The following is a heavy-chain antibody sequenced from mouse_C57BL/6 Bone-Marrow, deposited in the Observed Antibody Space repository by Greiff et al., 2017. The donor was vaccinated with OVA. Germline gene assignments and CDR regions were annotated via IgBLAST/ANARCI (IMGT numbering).Heavy chain of an antibody. V-gene: IGHV5-17*01. CDR3: ARSDYDYLDY. J-gene: IGHJ2*01. Sequence: EVMLVESGGGLVKPGGSLKLSCAASGFTFSDYGMHWVRQAPEKGLEWVAYISSGSSTIYYADTVKGRFTISRDNAKNTLFLQMTSLRSEDTAMYYGARSDYDYLDYWGQGTTLTVSS. CDR1: GFTFSDYG. D-gene: IGHD2-4*01. CDR2: ISSGSSTI.